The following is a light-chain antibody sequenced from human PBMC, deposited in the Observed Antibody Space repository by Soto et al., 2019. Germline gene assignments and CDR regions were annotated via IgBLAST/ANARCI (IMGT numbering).Light chain of an antibody. Sequence: ILLTQSPGTLSLSPGERATLSCRASQTINNNYLAWYQQKPGQAPRLLIYGASSRATGIPDNFSGSGSGTDFTLTISRLEPEDFAVYYCQQYGGSSCTFGQGPKVEIK. CDR1: QTINNNY. V-gene: IGKV3-20*01. J-gene: IGKJ1*01. CDR2: GAS. CDR3: QQYGGSSCT.